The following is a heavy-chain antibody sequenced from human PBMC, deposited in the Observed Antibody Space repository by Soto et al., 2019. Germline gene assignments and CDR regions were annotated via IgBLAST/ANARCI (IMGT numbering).Heavy chain of an antibody. CDR1: GGSFSGQR. V-gene: IGHV1-69*01. CDR3: ANEPK. CDR2: IIPMFRTT. J-gene: IGHJ4*02. Sequence: QVQLVQSGAEVKKPGSSVKVSCKASGGSFSGQRVSWLRQAPGQRLEWMGGIIPMFRTTNYARKFQGRLTITADGSTNTASMELTSLTSEDTAIYYCANEPKWGQGTLVTVSS.